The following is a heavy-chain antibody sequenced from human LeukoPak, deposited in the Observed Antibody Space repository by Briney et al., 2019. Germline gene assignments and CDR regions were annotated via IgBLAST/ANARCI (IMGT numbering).Heavy chain of an antibody. CDR3: AKDRANWAIDD. CDR1: GFTFTDHP. V-gene: IGHV3-69-1*01. D-gene: IGHD3-16*01. J-gene: IGHJ4*02. Sequence: GGSLRLSCVASGFTFTDHPMNWVRQAPGKGLEWISYIGGDGIAFYADSVKGRFTASKDDARKSMYLQMNSLRVEDTAVYYCAKDRANWAIDDWGQGTPVTVSS. CDR2: IGGDGIA.